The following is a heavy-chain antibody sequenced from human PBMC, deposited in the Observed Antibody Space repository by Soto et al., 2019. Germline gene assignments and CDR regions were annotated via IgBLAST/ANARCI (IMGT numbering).Heavy chain of an antibody. Sequence: QVQLQESGPGLVKPSETLSLTCTVSGGSISSYYWSWIRQPPGKGLESIGYIYYSGSTNYNPSLKSRGTISVDTSKNQFSLKLSSVTAADTAVYYCARAYGGYADYWGQGALVTVSS. CDR3: ARAYGGYADY. V-gene: IGHV4-59*01. J-gene: IGHJ4*02. CDR2: IYYSGST. D-gene: IGHD5-12*01. CDR1: GGSISSYY.